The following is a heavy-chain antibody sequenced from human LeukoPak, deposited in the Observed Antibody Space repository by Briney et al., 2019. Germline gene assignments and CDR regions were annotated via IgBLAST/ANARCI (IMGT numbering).Heavy chain of an antibody. Sequence: ASVKVSCKASGYTFTSYGISWVRQAPGQGLEWMGWISDYNGNTNYAQKLQGRVTMTTDTSTSTAYMELRSLRSDDTAVYYCARGMGVCSGGSCERVFQHWGQGTLVTVSS. V-gene: IGHV1-18*01. D-gene: IGHD2-15*01. CDR2: ISDYNGNT. CDR1: GYTFTSYG. CDR3: ARGMGVCSGGSCERVFQH. J-gene: IGHJ1*01.